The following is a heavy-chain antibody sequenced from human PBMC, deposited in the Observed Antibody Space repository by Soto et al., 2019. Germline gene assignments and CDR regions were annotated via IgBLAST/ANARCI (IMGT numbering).Heavy chain of an antibody. J-gene: IGHJ4*02. Sequence: QVQLVQSGAEVKKPGASVKVSCKASGYTFTGYYMHWVRQAPGQGLEWMGWINPNSGGTNYAQKFQGRVTMIRDTSISTAYMELSRLRSDDTAVYYCARRTHTRRSPPFDYWGQGILVTVSS. CDR3: ARRTHTRRSPPFDY. CDR1: GYTFTGYY. V-gene: IGHV1-2*02. CDR2: INPNSGGT.